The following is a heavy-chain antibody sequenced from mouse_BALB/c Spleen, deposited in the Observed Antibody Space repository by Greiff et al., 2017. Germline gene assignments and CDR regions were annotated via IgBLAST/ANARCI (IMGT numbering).Heavy chain of an antibody. V-gene: IGHV1S127*01. CDR1: GYTFTSYW. J-gene: IGHJ2*01. CDR3: TRSLYYGSSFDY. D-gene: IGHD1-1*01. CDR2: IDPSDSYT. Sequence: QVQLQQPGAELVKPGASVKMSCKASGYTFTSYWMHWVKQRPGQGLEWIGVIDPSDSYTSYNQKFKGKATLTVDTSSSTAYMQLSSLTSEDSAVYYCTRSLYYGSSFDYWGQGTTLTVSS.